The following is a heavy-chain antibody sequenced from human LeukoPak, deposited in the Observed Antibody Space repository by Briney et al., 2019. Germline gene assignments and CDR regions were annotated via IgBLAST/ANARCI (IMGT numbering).Heavy chain of an antibody. V-gene: IGHV1-2*02. J-gene: IGHJ4*02. CDR3: ARADDDYGSFDY. Sequence: ASVKVSCKASGYTFTGYYMHWVRQAPGQGLEWMAWINPNSGGTNYAQKFQGRVTMTRDTSISTAYMELSRLRSDDTAVYYCARADDDYGSFDYWGQGTLVTVSS. CDR2: INPNSGGT. D-gene: IGHD4-17*01. CDR1: GYTFTGYY.